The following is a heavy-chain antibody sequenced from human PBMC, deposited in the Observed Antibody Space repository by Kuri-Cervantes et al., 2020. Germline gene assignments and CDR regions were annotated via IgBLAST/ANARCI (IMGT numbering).Heavy chain of an antibody. V-gene: IGHV1-18*01. CDR3: ARYAYRVGTDAFDI. D-gene: IGHD5-24*01. CDR2: ISAYNCDT. J-gene: IGHJ3*02. CDR1: GYTFTSYG. Sequence: SVHVSCKASGYTFTSYGISWVRPAPGQGLEGMGWISAYNCDTNYAHKLQGRVTMTTDTSTGTAYMELRRLRSDDTGVYYCARYAYRVGTDAFDIWGQGTMVTVSS.